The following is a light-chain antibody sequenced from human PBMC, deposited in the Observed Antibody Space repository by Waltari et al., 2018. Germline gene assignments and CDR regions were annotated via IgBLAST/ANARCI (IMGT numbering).Light chain of an antibody. V-gene: IGKV3-20*01. CDR3: QHYVSLPAT. CDR2: NGF. J-gene: IGKJ1*01. Sequence: IVFTPSLGPLTMSPGDGVTLSGRASQSLNRALAWYQQKPGQAPRLLIYNGFNRATDIPDRFSGSGAGTEFSLTISRLEPEDFAVYYCQHYVSLPATFGQGTRVEIK. CDR1: QSLNRA.